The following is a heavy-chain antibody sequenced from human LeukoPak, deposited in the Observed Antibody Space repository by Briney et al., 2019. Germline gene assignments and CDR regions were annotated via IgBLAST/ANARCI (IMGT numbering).Heavy chain of an antibody. CDR2: IYYSGST. Sequence: SETLSLTCTVSGGSFSSYYWSWIRKPPGKGREGIGYIYYSGSTNYNPSLKSRVTISVDTSKNQFSLKLSSVTAADTAVYYCARLIYDSSGYYYSGRYFDYWGQGTLVTVSS. D-gene: IGHD3-22*01. V-gene: IGHV4-59*01. J-gene: IGHJ4*02. CDR1: GGSFSSYY. CDR3: ARLIYDSSGYYYSGRYFDY.